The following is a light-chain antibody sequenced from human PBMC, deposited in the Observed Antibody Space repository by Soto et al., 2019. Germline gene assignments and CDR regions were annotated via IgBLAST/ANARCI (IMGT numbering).Light chain of an antibody. CDR3: MQGTHWPIT. J-gene: IGKJ5*01. CDR1: QSLVHSDGIAY. CDR2: KVS. V-gene: IGKV2-30*02. Sequence: DVVMTQSPLSLPVTLGQPASISCRSNQSLVHSDGIAYFSRFQQRPGRSPRRLIYKVSNLDSGVPARFSGSGSGTDFALKISRVEAEDVGVYYCMQGTHWPITFGQGTRLEIK.